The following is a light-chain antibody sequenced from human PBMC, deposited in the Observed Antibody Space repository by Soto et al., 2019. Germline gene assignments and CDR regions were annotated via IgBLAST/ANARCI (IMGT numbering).Light chain of an antibody. CDR2: RNN. V-gene: IGLV1-47*01. CDR3: AAWDASLSGVV. Sequence: QSVLTQPPSASGTPGQRVTISCSGSSSNIGSNYVYWYQQLPGTAPKLLIYRNNQRPSGVPDRFSGSKSGTSASLAISGLRSEDEADDYCAAWDASLSGVVFGGGTKRTVL. CDR1: SSNIGSNY. J-gene: IGLJ2*01.